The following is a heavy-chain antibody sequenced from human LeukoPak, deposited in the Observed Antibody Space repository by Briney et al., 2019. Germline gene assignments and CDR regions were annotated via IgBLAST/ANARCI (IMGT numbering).Heavy chain of an antibody. J-gene: IGHJ5*02. D-gene: IGHD6-13*01. CDR3: ARGSSWYYGPAWFDP. Sequence: ASVKVSCKASGYTFTSYDINWVRQATGQGLEWMGWMNPNSGNTGYAQKFQGRVTMTRNTSISTAYMELSSLRSEDTAVYYCARGSSWYYGPAWFDPWGQGTPVTVSS. CDR1: GYTFTSYD. CDR2: MNPNSGNT. V-gene: IGHV1-8*01.